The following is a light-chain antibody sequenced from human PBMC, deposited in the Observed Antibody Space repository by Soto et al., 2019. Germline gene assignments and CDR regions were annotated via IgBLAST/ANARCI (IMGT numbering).Light chain of an antibody. J-gene: IGKJ1*01. CDR2: KVS. CDR3: MQGTHWPWT. CDR1: QSLVYSDGNTY. Sequence: DVVMTQSPLSLPVTLGQPASISCRSSQSLVYSDGNTYLSWFQQRPGQSPRRLIYKVSNRDSGVPARFSGSGSGTDFTLKISRVEAEDVGVYYCMQGTHWPWTFGQGTKVEIK. V-gene: IGKV2-30*01.